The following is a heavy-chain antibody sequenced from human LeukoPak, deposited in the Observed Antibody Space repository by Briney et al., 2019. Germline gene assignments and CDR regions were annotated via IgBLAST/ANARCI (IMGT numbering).Heavy chain of an antibody. Sequence: GGSLRLSCAASGFTFSSYSMNWVRQAPGKGLEWVSLIYSDGSTTRYVDSVKGRFTISRDNAKNTLYLQMNSLRAEDTAVYYCARVADGSGSPFDYWGQGTLVTVSS. CDR3: ARVADGSGSPFDY. V-gene: IGHV3-74*01. CDR2: IYSDGSTT. D-gene: IGHD3-10*01. CDR1: GFTFSSYS. J-gene: IGHJ4*02.